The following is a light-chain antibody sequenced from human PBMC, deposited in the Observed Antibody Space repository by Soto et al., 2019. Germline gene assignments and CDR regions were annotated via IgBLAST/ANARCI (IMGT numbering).Light chain of an antibody. V-gene: IGKV1-39*01. CDR2: DAS. CDR1: QRISSY. CDR3: QQHCSSPWT. J-gene: IGKJ4*01. Sequence: DRQISLYPYSLSASVGDRVTITCRASQRISSYLNWYQQKPGKAPKLLIYDASSLQSGVPSRFSGSGSGTEFTLTMRSLDSDDFALSNCQQHCSSPWTFGGGTKVEIK.